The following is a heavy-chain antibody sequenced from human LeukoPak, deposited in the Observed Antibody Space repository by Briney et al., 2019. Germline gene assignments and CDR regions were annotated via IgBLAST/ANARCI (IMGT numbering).Heavy chain of an antibody. CDR1: GFTFCGYA. CDR2: ISWNSGSI. V-gene: IGHV3-9*01. Sequence: SLRLSCAASGFTFCGYAMHWVRQASGEGLGGGSGISWNSGSIGYADSVKGRFTISRDNAKNSLYLQMNSLRAEDTALYYCAKAYSSGWYGENFDYWGQGTLVTVSS. D-gene: IGHD6-19*01. CDR3: AKAYSSGWYGENFDY. J-gene: IGHJ4*02.